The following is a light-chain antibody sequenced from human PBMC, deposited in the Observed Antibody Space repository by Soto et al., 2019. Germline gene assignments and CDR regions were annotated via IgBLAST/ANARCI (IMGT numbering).Light chain of an antibody. CDR3: QQYNNWPFIT. Sequence: ESVLTQSPATLSLSPGERATLSCRASQSISSYFAWYQQKPGQAPRLLIYGASTRATGIPARFSGSGSGTEFTLTISSLQSEDFAVYYCQQYNNWPFITFGQGTRLEIK. J-gene: IGKJ5*01. V-gene: IGKV3-15*01. CDR2: GAS. CDR1: QSISSY.